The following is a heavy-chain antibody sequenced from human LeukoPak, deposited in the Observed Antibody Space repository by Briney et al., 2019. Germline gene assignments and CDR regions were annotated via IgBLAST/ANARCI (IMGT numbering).Heavy chain of an antibody. CDR3: AREYSSGWSGAGY. V-gene: IGHV4-4*02. Sequence: PSETLSLTCAVSGDSISSVLWWNWVRQPPGKGLDWIGEISRDGSTKYNPSLKNRVTISKDNSKNQFSLKLSSVTAADTAVYYCAREYSSGWSGAGYWGQGTPVTVSS. D-gene: IGHD6-19*01. CDR1: GDSISSVLW. J-gene: IGHJ4*02. CDR2: ISRDGST.